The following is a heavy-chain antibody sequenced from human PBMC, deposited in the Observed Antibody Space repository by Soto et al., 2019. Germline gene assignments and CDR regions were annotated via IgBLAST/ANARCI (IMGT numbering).Heavy chain of an antibody. CDR2: INHSGST. CDR1: GGSFSGYY. Sequence: PSETLSLTCAVYGGSFSGYYWSWIRQPPGKGLEWIGEINHSGSTNYNPSLKGRVTISVDTSKNQFSLKLSSVTAADTAAYYCARGAAPGRSDYWGQGTRVTVSS. V-gene: IGHV4-34*01. CDR3: ARGAAPGRSDY. D-gene: IGHD6-13*01. J-gene: IGHJ4*02.